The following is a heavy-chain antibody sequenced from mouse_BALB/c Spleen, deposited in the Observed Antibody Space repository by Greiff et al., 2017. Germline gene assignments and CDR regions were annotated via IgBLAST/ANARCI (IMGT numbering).Heavy chain of an antibody. D-gene: IGHD6-2*01. V-gene: IGHV5-6-3*01. Sequence: DVKLVESGGGLVQPGGSLKLSCAASGFTFSSYGMSWVRQTPDKRLELVATINSNGGSTYYPDSVKGRFTISRDNAKNTLYLQMSSLKSEDTAMYYCARDLLHFDVWGAGTTVTVSS. CDR2: INSNGGST. CDR1: GFTFSSYG. CDR3: ARDLLHFDV. J-gene: IGHJ1*01.